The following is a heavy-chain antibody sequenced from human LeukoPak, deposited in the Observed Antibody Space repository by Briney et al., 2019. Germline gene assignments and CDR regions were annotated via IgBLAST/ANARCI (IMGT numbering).Heavy chain of an antibody. J-gene: IGHJ4*02. V-gene: IGHV3-66*01. Sequence: GGSLRLSCAVSGXTVSGYHMTWVRQAPGKGLQWVSTIYIDGNTFYADSVKGRFTISRDNSKNTLYFQMNNLRVEDTAVYYCATGRDAYKSGCWGQGTLVTVSS. CDR2: IYIDGNT. CDR1: GXTVSGYH. D-gene: IGHD5-24*01. CDR3: ATGRDAYKSGC.